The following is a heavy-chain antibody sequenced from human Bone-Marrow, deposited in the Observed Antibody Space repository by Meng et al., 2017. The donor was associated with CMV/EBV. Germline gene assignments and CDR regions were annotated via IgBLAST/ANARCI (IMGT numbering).Heavy chain of an antibody. CDR1: GGSISSSSYY. CDR3: ARIVGATRDFDY. Sequence: SETLSLTCTVSGGSISSSSYYWGWIRQPPGKGLEWIGSIYYSGSTYYNPSLKSRVTISVDTSKNQFSLKLSSVTAADTAVYYCARIVGATRDFDYWGQGTLGTVSS. J-gene: IGHJ4*02. D-gene: IGHD1-26*01. CDR2: IYYSGST. V-gene: IGHV4-39*01.